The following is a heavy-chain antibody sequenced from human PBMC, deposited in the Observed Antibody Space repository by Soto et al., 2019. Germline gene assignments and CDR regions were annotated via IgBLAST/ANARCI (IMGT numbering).Heavy chain of an antibody. CDR3: ARALLRWSSL. D-gene: IGHD4-17*01. J-gene: IGHJ1*01. Sequence: SETLSLTCTVSEGTISSGDYYWSWIRQPPGKGLEWIGYIYYSGSTYYNPSIKSRVTISVDTSKNQFSLKLSSVTAAVTAVYYWARALLRWSSLWGQGTLVTVSS. CDR1: EGTISSGDYY. V-gene: IGHV4-30-4*01. CDR2: IYYSGST.